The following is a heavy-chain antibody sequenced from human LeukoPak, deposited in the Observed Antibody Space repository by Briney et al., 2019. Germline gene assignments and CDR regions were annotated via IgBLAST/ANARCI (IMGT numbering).Heavy chain of an antibody. Sequence: PSETLSLTCTVSGGSISSSTYYCGWIRQPPGKGLEWIGSIYYSGSTYYNPSLKSRVTISVDTSKNQFSLKLSSVTAADTALYYCAEETSLEGQLLKNSYYFDYWGQGTLVTVSS. V-gene: IGHV4-39*01. J-gene: IGHJ4*02. CDR3: AEETSLEGQLLKNSYYFDY. CDR1: GGSISSSTYY. D-gene: IGHD2-2*01. CDR2: IYYSGST.